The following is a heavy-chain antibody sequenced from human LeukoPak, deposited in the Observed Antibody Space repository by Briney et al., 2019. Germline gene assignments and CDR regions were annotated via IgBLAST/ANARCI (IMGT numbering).Heavy chain of an antibody. D-gene: IGHD4-17*01. CDR2: INHSGST. Sequence: PSETLSLTCAVYGGSFSGYYWSWIRQPPGKGLEWIGEINHSGSTNYNPSLKSRVTISVDTSKNQFSLKLSSVTAADTAVYYCAREGRQDYVYFDHWGQGSLVTVSS. CDR1: GGSFSGYY. J-gene: IGHJ4*02. CDR3: AREGRQDYVYFDH. V-gene: IGHV4-34*01.